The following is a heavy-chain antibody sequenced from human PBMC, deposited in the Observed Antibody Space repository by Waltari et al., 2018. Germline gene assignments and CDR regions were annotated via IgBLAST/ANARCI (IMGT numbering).Heavy chain of an antibody. J-gene: IGHJ4*02. CDR2: INPDGGST. V-gene: IGHV1-46*03. CDR1: GYPFTTYS. D-gene: IGHD6-19*01. CDR3: AFQRAGSGWLSIDY. Sequence: QVQLVQSGAEVKKHGASVKVSCKASGYPFTTYSLHWGRLAPGQGLECVGIINPDGGSTSYAQKFQDRLTMTRDTSTSTVYMQLTSLTSEDTAVYYCAFQRAGSGWLSIDYWGQGTLVTVSS.